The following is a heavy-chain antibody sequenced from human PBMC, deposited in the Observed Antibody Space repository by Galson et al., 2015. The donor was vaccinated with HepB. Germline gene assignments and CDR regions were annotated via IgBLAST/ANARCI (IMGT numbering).Heavy chain of an antibody. CDR2: ISYDGSNK. CDR1: GFTFSSYA. D-gene: IGHD3-22*01. CDR3: ARESENYYDSSGYSD. V-gene: IGHV3-30-3*01. Sequence: SLRLSCAASGFTFSSYAMRWVRQAPGKGLEWVAVISYDGSNKYYADSVKGRFTISRDNSKNTLYLQMNSLRAEDTAVYYCARESENYYDSSGYSDWGQGALVTVSS. J-gene: IGHJ4*02.